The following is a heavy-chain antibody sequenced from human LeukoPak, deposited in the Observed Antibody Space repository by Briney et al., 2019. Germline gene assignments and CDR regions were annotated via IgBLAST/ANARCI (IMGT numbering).Heavy chain of an antibody. V-gene: IGHV3-23*01. CDR3: AKKVGLVSAPLYYFDV. CDR2: ISGPAGSW. J-gene: IGHJ4*02. CDR1: GFTFSSYA. D-gene: IGHD5/OR15-5a*01. Sequence: PGGSLRLSCAASGFTFSSYAMSWVRQAPGKGLEWVSAISGPAGSWDYADSVKGRFTISRDNSKNTLFPQMNSLRADDTAIYYCAKKVGLVSAPLYYFDVWGQGTLVTVSS.